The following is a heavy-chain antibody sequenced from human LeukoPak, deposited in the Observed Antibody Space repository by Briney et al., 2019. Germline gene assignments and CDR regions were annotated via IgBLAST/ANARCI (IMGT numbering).Heavy chain of an antibody. V-gene: IGHV3-23*01. Sequence: GSLRLSCAASGFTVNSNYIHWVRQAPGKGLGWVSAISGSGGSTYYADSVKGRFTVSRDNSKNTLYLQMNSLRADDTAVYYCAKDLRSTTFPFGASYYFDYWGQGTLVTVSS. D-gene: IGHD3-10*01. CDR1: GFTVNSNY. J-gene: IGHJ4*02. CDR2: ISGSGGST. CDR3: AKDLRSTTFPFGASYYFDY.